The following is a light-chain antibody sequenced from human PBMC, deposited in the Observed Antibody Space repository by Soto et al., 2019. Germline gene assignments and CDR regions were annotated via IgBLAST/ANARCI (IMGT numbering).Light chain of an antibody. CDR1: QGVGIT. J-gene: IGKJ4*01. Sequence: EIVMTQSPATLSVSPGEGVTLSCRASQGVGITLAWYQQKPGQTPRLLIYNAFTRATGIPARFSGSGSGTEFTLTINSLQSEDSAVYYCQSYNDWPLTFGGGTKVEVK. CDR2: NAF. CDR3: QSYNDWPLT. V-gene: IGKV3-15*01.